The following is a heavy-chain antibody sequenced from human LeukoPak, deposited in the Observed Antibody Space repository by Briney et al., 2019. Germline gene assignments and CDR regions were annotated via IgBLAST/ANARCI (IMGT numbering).Heavy chain of an antibody. D-gene: IGHD3-22*01. CDR2: ISYDGSNK. CDR3: AKDPYYYDSSGYYHLLHYFDY. V-gene: IGHV3-30*18. Sequence: PGGSLRLSCAASGFTFSSYGMHWVRQAPGKGLEWVAVISYDGSNKYYADSVKGRFTISRDNSKNTLYLQMNSLRAEDTAVYYCAKDPYYYDSSGYYHLLHYFDYWGQGTLVTVSS. J-gene: IGHJ4*02. CDR1: GFTFSSYG.